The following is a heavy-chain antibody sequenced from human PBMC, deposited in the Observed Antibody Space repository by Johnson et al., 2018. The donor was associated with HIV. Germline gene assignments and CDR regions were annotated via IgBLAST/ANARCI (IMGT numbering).Heavy chain of an antibody. CDR3: AKQLYDLNYDFWSGYPI. V-gene: IGHV3-33*06. D-gene: IGHD3-3*01. CDR1: GFTFSSYC. Sequence: QVHLVESGGGVVQPGGSLRLSCAASGFTFSSYCMHWVRQAPGKGLEWVAVIWYDGSNKYYSDSVKGRFTISRDNSNNTLYLQMNSLRAEDTAVYYCAKQLYDLNYDFWSGYPIWGQGTMVTVSS. J-gene: IGHJ3*02. CDR2: IWYDGSNK.